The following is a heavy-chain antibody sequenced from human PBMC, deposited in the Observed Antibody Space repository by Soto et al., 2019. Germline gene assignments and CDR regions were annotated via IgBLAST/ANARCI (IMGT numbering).Heavy chain of an antibody. Sequence: GGSLRLSCSASGFTFSSFAMHWVRQAPGKVLEYVSAISSNGGNTYYADSVKGRFTISRDNSKNTLFLQMSSLRPADTAVYYCLRASPASSWYDYYYYGLDVWGQGTTVTVSS. D-gene: IGHD6-13*01. V-gene: IGHV3-64D*08. CDR1: GFTFSSFA. J-gene: IGHJ6*02. CDR2: ISSNGGNT. CDR3: LRASPASSWYDYYYYGLDV.